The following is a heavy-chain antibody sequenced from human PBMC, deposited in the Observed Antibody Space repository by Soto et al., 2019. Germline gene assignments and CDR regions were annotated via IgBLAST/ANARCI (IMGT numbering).Heavy chain of an antibody. J-gene: IGHJ4*02. CDR3: AKDRVESGLGEIDY. CDR1: GFSFRSSG. D-gene: IGHD3-16*01. Sequence: QVQLVESGGGVVQPGRSLRLSCGASGFSFRSSGMHWVRQAPGKGLQWVAIISYDGRNEYYADSVKGRFTISRDNPKNTLYLQMNSLRAEDSAVYYCAKDRVESGLGEIDYWGQGTLVTVSS. CDR2: ISYDGRNE. V-gene: IGHV3-30*18.